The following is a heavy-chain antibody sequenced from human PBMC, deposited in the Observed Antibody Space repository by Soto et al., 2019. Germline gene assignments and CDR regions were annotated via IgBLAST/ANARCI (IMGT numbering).Heavy chain of an antibody. CDR2: ISWKTGSI. CDR1: GFTFDDYA. Sequence: GRSLRLSCAASGFTFDDYAMHWVRQAPGKGLEWVSGISWKTGSIGYADSVKGRFIFSRDNIKNFLYLEMDSLRPEDTALYYCAKAKGEYRGSIDYWGQGALVTVSS. J-gene: IGHJ4*02. V-gene: IGHV3-9*01. CDR3: AKAKGEYRGSIDY. D-gene: IGHD5-12*01.